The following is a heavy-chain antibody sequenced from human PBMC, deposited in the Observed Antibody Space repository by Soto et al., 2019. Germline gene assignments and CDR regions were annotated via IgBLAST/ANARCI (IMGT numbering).Heavy chain of an antibody. CDR1: GGSFSAYY. J-gene: IGHJ4*02. D-gene: IGHD4-4*01. Sequence: SETLSLTCAVYGGSFSAYYWSWIRQPPGKGLEWIGEINHSGGTSYNPSLKSRVTISVDTSKNQFSLKLSSVTAADTAVYYCASGYRSLDYWGQGILVTVSS. CDR3: ASGYRSLDY. V-gene: IGHV4-34*01. CDR2: INHSGGT.